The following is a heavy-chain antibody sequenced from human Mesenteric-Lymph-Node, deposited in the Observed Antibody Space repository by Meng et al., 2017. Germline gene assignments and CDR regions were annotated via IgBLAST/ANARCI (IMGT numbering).Heavy chain of an antibody. CDR3: ARGQKGYFDL. CDR2: IYNSGST. J-gene: IGHJ2*01. Sequence: QVPRQGSVPGPVTLSQTRSITCDGSGGCISSSNYYWSWIRQPPGKGLEWSGHIYNSGSTYYNPSLKIRITISVDTSKNQFSLKLSSVTAADTAVYYCARGQKGYFDLWGRGTLVTVSS. CDR1: GGCISSSNYY. V-gene: IGHV4-30-4*01.